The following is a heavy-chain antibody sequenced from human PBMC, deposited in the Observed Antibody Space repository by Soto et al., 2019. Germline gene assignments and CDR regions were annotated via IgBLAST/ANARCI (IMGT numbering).Heavy chain of an antibody. V-gene: IGHV4-59*01. CDR3: AHRRGDLLTGHYYFDY. Sequence: SETLSLTCTVSGGSMKNYYWSWIRQPPGKGLEWIGHIHYSGSTNYNSSLKSRVTISVDTSENQVVLTMTNMDPVDTATYYCAHRRGDLLTGHYYFDYWGQGTLVTVSS. D-gene: IGHD3-9*01. J-gene: IGHJ4*02. CDR2: IHYSGST. CDR1: GGSMKNYY.